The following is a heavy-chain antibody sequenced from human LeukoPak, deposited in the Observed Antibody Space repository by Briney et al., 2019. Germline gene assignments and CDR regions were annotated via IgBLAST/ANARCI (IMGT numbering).Heavy chain of an antibody. D-gene: IGHD3-10*01. CDR1: GGSISSSSYY. V-gene: IGHV4-39*07. CDR3: ARSLRVRGVPDYMDV. J-gene: IGHJ6*03. Sequence: SETLSLTCTVSGGSISSSSYYWGWLRQPPGKELEWIGSINYSGSTYYNPSLKRRVTISVDTSKNQFSLKLSSVTAADTAVYYCARSLRVRGVPDYMDVWGKGTTVIISS. CDR2: INYSGST.